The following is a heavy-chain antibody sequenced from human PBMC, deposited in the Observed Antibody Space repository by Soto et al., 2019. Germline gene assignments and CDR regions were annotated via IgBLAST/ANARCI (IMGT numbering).Heavy chain of an antibody. Sequence: SETLSLTCTVSGDSVTNRDYYWGWIRQPPGKGLEWIGSIGYSGEIHYNTSLTSRLSMPIDTSKNQFSLRLSSVTAADTAFYYCAIRQGASRHWFGPWGQGILVTVSS. CDR3: AIRQGASRHWFGP. CDR1: GDSVTNRDYY. J-gene: IGHJ5*02. D-gene: IGHD3-3*02. CDR2: IGYSGEI. V-gene: IGHV4-39*01.